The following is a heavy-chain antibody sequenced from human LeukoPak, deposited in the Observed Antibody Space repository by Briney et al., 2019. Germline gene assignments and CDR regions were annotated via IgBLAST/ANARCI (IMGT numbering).Heavy chain of an antibody. CDR1: GGTFSGYY. CDR2: INHSGST. D-gene: IGHD3-22*01. Sequence: SETLSLTCAVYGGTFSGYYWSWIRQPPGKGLEWIGEINHSGSTNYNPSLKSRVTISVDTSKNQFSLKLSSVTAADTAVYYCARGDWYDSSGYYYGAVGYFDYWGQGTLVTVSS. V-gene: IGHV4-34*01. CDR3: ARGDWYDSSGYYYGAVGYFDY. J-gene: IGHJ4*02.